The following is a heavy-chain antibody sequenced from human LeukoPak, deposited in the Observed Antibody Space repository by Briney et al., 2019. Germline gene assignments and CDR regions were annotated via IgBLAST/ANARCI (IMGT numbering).Heavy chain of an antibody. CDR2: ISSSSSYI. V-gene: IGHV3-21*04. D-gene: IGHD3-22*01. J-gene: IGHJ5*02. Sequence: GGSLRLSCAASGFTFSSYSMNWVRQAPGKGLEWVSSISSSSSYIYYADSVKGRFTISRDNAKNSLYLQMNSLRAEDTAVYYCARVEGPYYYDSSGHNWFDPWGQGTLVTVSS. CDR1: GFTFSSYS. CDR3: ARVEGPYYYDSSGHNWFDP.